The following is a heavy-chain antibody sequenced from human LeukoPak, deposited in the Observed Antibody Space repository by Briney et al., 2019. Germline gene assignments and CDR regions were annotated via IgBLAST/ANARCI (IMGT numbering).Heavy chain of an antibody. CDR3: ALKYRVLGFDY. Sequence: GGSLRLSYAASGFTFSSYAMSWVRQAPGKGLEWVSAISGSGGSTYYADSVKGRFTISRDNSKNTLYLQMNSLRAEDTAVYYCALKYRVLGFDYWGQGTLVTVSS. CDR2: ISGSGGST. CDR1: GFTFSSYA. D-gene: IGHD3-16*02. V-gene: IGHV3-23*01. J-gene: IGHJ4*02.